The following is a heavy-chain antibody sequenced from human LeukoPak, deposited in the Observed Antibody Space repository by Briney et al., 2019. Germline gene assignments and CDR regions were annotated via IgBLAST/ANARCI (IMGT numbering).Heavy chain of an antibody. V-gene: IGHV4-34*01. Sequence: SETLSLTCAVYGGSLSGYYWSWIRQPPGKGLEWIGDINHSGSTNFNPSLKSRVIISVDTSKNQFSLKVNSVTAADTAIYYCARTGPHYYGSGSPFDYWGQGTLVTVSS. D-gene: IGHD3-10*01. CDR2: INHSGST. J-gene: IGHJ4*02. CDR3: ARTGPHYYGSGSPFDY. CDR1: GGSLSGYY.